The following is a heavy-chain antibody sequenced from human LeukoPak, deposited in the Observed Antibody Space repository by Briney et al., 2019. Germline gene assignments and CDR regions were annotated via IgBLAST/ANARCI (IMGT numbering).Heavy chain of an antibody. J-gene: IGHJ3*02. D-gene: IGHD6-13*01. CDR2: IYHSGST. V-gene: IGHV4-4*02. CDR1: GGSISSSNW. Sequence: SETLSLTCAVSGGSISSSNWWSWVRQPPGKGLEWIGEIYHSGSTNYNPSLRSRVTISVDKSKNQFSLKLSSVTAADTAVYYCARSLYSSSWSDAFDIWGQGTMVTVSS. CDR3: ARSLYSSSWSDAFDI.